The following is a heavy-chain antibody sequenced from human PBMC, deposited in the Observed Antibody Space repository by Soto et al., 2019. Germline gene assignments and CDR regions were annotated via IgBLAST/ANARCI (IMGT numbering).Heavy chain of an antibody. Sequence: QVQLVQSGAEVKKPGSSVKVSCKASGGTFSSYAISWVRQAPGQGLEWMGGIIPIFGTANYAQKFQGRVTITADESTSTAYMELSSLISEDTAVYYCARSSPTAMVTYFDYWGQGTLVTVSS. V-gene: IGHV1-69*01. CDR2: IIPIFGTA. CDR3: ARSSPTAMVTYFDY. D-gene: IGHD5-18*01. J-gene: IGHJ4*02. CDR1: GGTFSSYA.